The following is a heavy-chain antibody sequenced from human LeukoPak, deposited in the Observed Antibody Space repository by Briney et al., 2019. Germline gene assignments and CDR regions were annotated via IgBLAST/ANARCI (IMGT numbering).Heavy chain of an antibody. D-gene: IGHD5-12*01. V-gene: IGHV3-30*02. Sequence: GGSLRLSCAASGFTFSSYGMHWVRQAPGKGLEWVAFIRYDGSNKYYADSVKGRFTISRDNSKNTLYLQMNSLRAEDTAVYYCAKDVATSKSPGYFDYWGQGTLVTVSS. CDR3: AKDVATSKSPGYFDY. CDR2: IRYDGSNK. J-gene: IGHJ4*02. CDR1: GFTFSSYG.